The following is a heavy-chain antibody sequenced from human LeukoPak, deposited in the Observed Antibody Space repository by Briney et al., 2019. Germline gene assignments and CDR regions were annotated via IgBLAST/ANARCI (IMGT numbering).Heavy chain of an antibody. CDR3: ARDDVSPQAFDI. CDR1: GFPLSSYW. Sequence: SGGSLRLSCAASGFPLSSYWMHWVRQTPGKGLEWVAQIRADGTRIVYGDSVKGRLTISRDNARNMLFVEMNSLRPEDSAVYYCARDDVSPQAFDIWGQGTMVTVSS. J-gene: IGHJ3*02. D-gene: IGHD2/OR15-2a*01. CDR2: IRADGTRI. V-gene: IGHV3-74*01.